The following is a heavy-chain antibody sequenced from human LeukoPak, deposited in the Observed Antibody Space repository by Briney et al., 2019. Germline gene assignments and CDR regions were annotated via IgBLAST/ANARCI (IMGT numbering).Heavy chain of an antibody. CDR2: ISDSGRTV. Sequence: PGGSLRLACAASGFTLSRYEMNWVRQAPRKGLEWVSYISDSGRTVYNADSVKGRFTISRDNAKNSLYLQMNSLRAEDTAVYYCARDPIAAAGAFDYWGQGTLVTVSS. J-gene: IGHJ4*02. V-gene: IGHV3-48*03. CDR3: ARDPIAAAGAFDY. CDR1: GFTLSRYE. D-gene: IGHD6-13*01.